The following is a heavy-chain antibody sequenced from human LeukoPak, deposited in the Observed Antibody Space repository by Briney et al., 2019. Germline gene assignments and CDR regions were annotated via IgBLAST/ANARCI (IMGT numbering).Heavy chain of an antibody. V-gene: IGHV3-23*01. J-gene: IGHJ3*02. CDR3: AKVANRGWGDAFDI. CDR2: ISGSGDYT. CDR1: GFTFSSHG. Sequence: PGGSLRLSCAASGFTFSSHGMSWVRQAPGKGLEWVSTISGSGDYTYYADSVKGRFTISRDNSKNTLYLQMNSLRAEDTAVYYCAKVANRGWGDAFDIWGQGTMVTVSS. D-gene: IGHD3-10*01.